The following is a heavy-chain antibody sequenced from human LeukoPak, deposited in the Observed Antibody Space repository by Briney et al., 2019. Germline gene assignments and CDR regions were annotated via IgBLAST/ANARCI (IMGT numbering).Heavy chain of an antibody. CDR1: GGSISGSSYY. J-gene: IGHJ4*02. D-gene: IGHD4-17*01. CDR3: ARLRGAMTPVTSDFDY. V-gene: IGHV4-39*01. CDR2: GFYSGSA. Sequence: SETLPLTCTVSGGSISGSSYYWAWIRQPPGKGLEWIGSGFYSGSAYYNPSLKSRVTISVDTSKNQFSLNLSSLTAADTAVYYCARLRGAMTPVTSDFDYWGQGTLVTVSS.